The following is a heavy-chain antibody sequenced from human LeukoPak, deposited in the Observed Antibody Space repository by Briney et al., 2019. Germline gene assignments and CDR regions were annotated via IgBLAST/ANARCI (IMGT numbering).Heavy chain of an antibody. D-gene: IGHD1-26*01. Sequence: PGGSLRLSCATSGFTFSRYAMHWVRQAPGKGLEWVAVIWYDGSNKYYADSVKGRFTISRDNSKNTLYLQMNSLRAEDTAVYYCARGSKLVGATKRAGAFDIWGQGTMVTVSS. J-gene: IGHJ3*02. CDR1: GFTFSRYA. V-gene: IGHV3-33*08. CDR3: ARGSKLVGATKRAGAFDI. CDR2: IWYDGSNK.